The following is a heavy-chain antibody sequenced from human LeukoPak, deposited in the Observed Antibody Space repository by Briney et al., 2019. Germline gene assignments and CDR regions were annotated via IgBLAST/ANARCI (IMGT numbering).Heavy chain of an antibody. V-gene: IGHV4-59*01. CDR3: ARETSQKGAHYTDV. CDR1: GGSISSYY. J-gene: IGHJ6*03. Sequence: PSETLSLTCTVSGGSISSYYWSWIRQPPGKGLKWIGYIYYSGSTSYSPSLRSRVTISVDTSKNQFSLKLSSVTAADTAVYYCARETSQKGAHYTDVWGKGTTVTISS. CDR2: IYYSGST. D-gene: IGHD3-16*01.